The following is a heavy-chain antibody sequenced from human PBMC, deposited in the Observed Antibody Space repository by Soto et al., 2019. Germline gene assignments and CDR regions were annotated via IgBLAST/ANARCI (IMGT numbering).Heavy chain of an antibody. CDR3: AKGDSAWNDGLDM. CDR2: ISSSGGTT. D-gene: IGHD6-19*01. V-gene: IGHV3-23*01. CDR1: RFTFSTYA. Sequence: EVQLLESGGGLVQPGGSLRLSCAAARFTFSTYAMTWVRQAPEKGLEWVSSISSSGGTTSYADSVKRRFTVSRDNSKNILYLQMHSLRAEDTATYYCAKGDSAWNDGLDMWGQGTMVAVSS. J-gene: IGHJ3*02.